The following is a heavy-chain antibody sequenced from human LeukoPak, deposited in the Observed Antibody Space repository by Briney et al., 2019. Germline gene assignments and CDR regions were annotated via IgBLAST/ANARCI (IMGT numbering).Heavy chain of an antibody. V-gene: IGHV4-4*07. D-gene: IGHD6-19*01. Sequence: SETLSLTCTASGGSISSSSWSWIRQPAGKGLEWIGRIYSTGSTNYSPSLKSRVTMSVDTSKNQFSLKLSSVTAADTAVYYCARANPLAGRGGFDYWGQGTLVTVSS. CDR3: ARANPLAGRGGFDY. CDR1: GGSISSSS. CDR2: IYSTGST. J-gene: IGHJ4*02.